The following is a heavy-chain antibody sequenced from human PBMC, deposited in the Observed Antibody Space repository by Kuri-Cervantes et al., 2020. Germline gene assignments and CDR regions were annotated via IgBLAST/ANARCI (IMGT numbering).Heavy chain of an antibody. J-gene: IGHJ4*02. D-gene: IGHD5-18*01. Sequence: SETLSLTCAVSGGSISSSNWWSWVRQPPGKGLEWIGEIYHSGSTNYNPSLKSRVTISVDTSKNQFSLKLSSVTAADTAVYYCARVLRGYSYGKYYFDYWGQGTLVTVSS. CDR2: IYHSGST. CDR3: ARVLRGYSYGKYYFDY. CDR1: GGSISSSNW. V-gene: IGHV4-4*02.